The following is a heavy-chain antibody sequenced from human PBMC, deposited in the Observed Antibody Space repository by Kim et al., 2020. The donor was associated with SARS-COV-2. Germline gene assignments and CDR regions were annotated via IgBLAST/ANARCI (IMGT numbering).Heavy chain of an antibody. CDR1: GGSVSSGSYY. CDR3: ARVVGDYGDYSRIFEYFQH. D-gene: IGHD4-17*01. CDR2: IYYSGST. J-gene: IGHJ1*01. Sequence: SETLSLTCTVSGGSVSSGSYYWSWIRQPPGKGLEWIGYIYYSGSTNYNPSLKSRVTISVDTSKNQFSLKLSSVTAADTAVYYCARVVGDYGDYSRIFEYFQHWGQGTLVTVSS. V-gene: IGHV4-61*01.